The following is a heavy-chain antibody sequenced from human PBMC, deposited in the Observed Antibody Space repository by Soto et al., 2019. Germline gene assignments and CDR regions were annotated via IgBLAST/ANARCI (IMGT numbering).Heavy chain of an antibody. CDR1: GFTFSDYS. J-gene: IGHJ4*02. V-gene: IGHV3-48*02. Sequence: GGSLRLSCEASGFTFSDYSMNWARQAPGKGLEWVSFISGSTSTIYYADSVKGRFTISRDNAKNSLYLQMNSLRDEDTVVYFCARDRRTITAGVFDSWGQGTLVTVSS. D-gene: IGHD1-20*01. CDR2: ISGSTSTI. CDR3: ARDRRTITAGVFDS.